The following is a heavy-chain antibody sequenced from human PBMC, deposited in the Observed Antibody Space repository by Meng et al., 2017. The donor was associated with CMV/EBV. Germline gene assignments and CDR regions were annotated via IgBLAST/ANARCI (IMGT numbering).Heavy chain of an antibody. V-gene: IGHV3-15*01. CDR3: TIDIAAAASP. Sequence: CAASGFTFSNAWMSWVRQDPGKGLEWVGRIKSKTDGRTTDYAAPVKGRFTISRDDSKNTLYLQMNSLKTEDTAVYYCTIDIAAAASPWGQGTLVTVSS. D-gene: IGHD6-13*01. CDR1: GFTFSNAW. J-gene: IGHJ5*02. CDR2: IKSKTDGRTT.